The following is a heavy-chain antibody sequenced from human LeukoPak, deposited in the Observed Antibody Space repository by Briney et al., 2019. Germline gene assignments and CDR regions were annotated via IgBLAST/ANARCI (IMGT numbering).Heavy chain of an antibody. CDR3: ATDFYDST. V-gene: IGHV3-15*07. CDR2: IRSNSDGGTI. Sequence: GGSLRLSCATSGFTFSNAWMNWVRQAPGKGLEWVGRIRSNSDGGTIDYAAPVKGRFTLSRDDSKTTLYLQMNSLQTEDTAVYYCATDFYDSTWGQGTLVTVSP. D-gene: IGHD3-22*01. CDR1: GFTFSNAW. J-gene: IGHJ5*02.